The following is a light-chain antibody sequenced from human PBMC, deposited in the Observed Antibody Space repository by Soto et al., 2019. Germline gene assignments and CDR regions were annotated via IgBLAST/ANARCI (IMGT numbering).Light chain of an antibody. Sequence: EIVLTQSPGTLSLSPGERATLSCRASQSVSSSYLAWYQKKSGQAPRLLIYGASNRATGIPDRFSGSGSGTDFTLTISRLEPEDCAVYYCQQYDNSPLFGPGTKVDIK. V-gene: IGKV3-20*01. CDR1: QSVSSSY. CDR2: GAS. CDR3: QQYDNSPL. J-gene: IGKJ3*01.